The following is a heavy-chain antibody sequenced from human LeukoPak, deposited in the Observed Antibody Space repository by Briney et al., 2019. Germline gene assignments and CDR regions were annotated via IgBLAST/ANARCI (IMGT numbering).Heavy chain of an antibody. D-gene: IGHD3-16*01. V-gene: IGHV3-49*03. Sequence: GGSLRLSCAASGFTFGDHAINWFRQAPGKGLEWVGFIRSKPFGGTPDYAASVQGRFTISRDDSKSIAYLQMSSLKADDTAMYYCTRDTMGGIAGSGFDYWGQGTLVTVSS. CDR3: TRDTMGGIAGSGFDY. J-gene: IGHJ4*02. CDR1: GFTFGDHA. CDR2: IRSKPFGGTP.